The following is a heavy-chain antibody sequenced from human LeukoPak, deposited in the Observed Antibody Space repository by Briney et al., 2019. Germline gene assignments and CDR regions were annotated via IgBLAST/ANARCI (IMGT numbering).Heavy chain of an antibody. J-gene: IGHJ4*02. Sequence: PGGSLRLSCVASGFTFSTYSMNWVRQAPGKGLEWVSYISGTSNTIYYADSVKGRFTISRDNAKNSLYLQVNSLRAEDTAIYYCARGSGIVSMWDYFDYWGQGTLVTVSS. V-gene: IGHV3-48*01. CDR2: ISGTSNTI. D-gene: IGHD3-10*02. CDR3: ARGSGIVSMWDYFDY. CDR1: GFTFSTYS.